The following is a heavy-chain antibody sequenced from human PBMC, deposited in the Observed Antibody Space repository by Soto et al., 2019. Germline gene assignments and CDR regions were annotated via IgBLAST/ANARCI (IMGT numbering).Heavy chain of an antibody. Sequence: SETLSLTCTVSGGSISSYYWSWIRQPPGKGLEWIGYIYYSGSTNYNPSLKSRVTISVDTSKDQFSLKLSSVTAADTAVYYCAGLYPYESSGYHLDYWSQGTLVTVSS. CDR1: GGSISSYY. CDR2: IYYSGST. D-gene: IGHD3-22*01. V-gene: IGHV4-59*01. J-gene: IGHJ4*02. CDR3: AGLYPYESSGYHLDY.